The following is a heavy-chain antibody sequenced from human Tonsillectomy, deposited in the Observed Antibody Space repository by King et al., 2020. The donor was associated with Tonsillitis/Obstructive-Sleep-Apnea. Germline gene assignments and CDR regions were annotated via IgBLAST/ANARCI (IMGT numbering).Heavy chain of an antibody. Sequence: VHLVESGGGLVKPGVSLRLSCAASGFTFSDYYMSWIRQAPGKGLEWVSYISSGGSTIYYADSVKGRFTISRDNAKNSLYLQMNSLRAEDTAVYYCARVSHSSGWYWFFDYWGQGTLVTVSS. CDR1: GFTFSDYY. V-gene: IGHV3-11*01. CDR3: ARVSHSSGWYWFFDY. CDR2: ISSGGSTI. D-gene: IGHD6-19*01. J-gene: IGHJ4*02.